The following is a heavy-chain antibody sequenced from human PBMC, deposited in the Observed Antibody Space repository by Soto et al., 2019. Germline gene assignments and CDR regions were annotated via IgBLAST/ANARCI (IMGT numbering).Heavy chain of an antibody. CDR1: GFTFSGYW. CDR2: IKHDGSVQ. J-gene: IGHJ4*02. D-gene: IGHD4-4*01. V-gene: IGHV3-7*03. CDR3: ARATYSNAWYRFDL. Sequence: GGSLRLSCEASGFTFSGYWMSWVRQAPGKGLGWVADIKHDGSVQYYVDSVKGRFTISRDNAKKLLYLQMNGLRAEDTALYYCARATYSNAWYRFDLWGQGXLVTVYS.